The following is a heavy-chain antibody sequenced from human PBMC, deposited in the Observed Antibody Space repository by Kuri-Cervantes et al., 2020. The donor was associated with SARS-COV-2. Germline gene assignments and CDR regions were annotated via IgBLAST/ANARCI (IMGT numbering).Heavy chain of an antibody. Sequence: GESLKISCAASGFTFDDYAMHWVRQAPGKGLEWVSSISSSSSYIYYADSVKGRFTISRDNAKNSLYLQMNSLRAEDTAVYYCARDPDEYSSFSIDYWGQGTLVTVSS. CDR2: ISSSSSYI. D-gene: IGHD6-6*01. CDR3: ARDPDEYSSFSIDY. CDR1: GFTFDDYA. J-gene: IGHJ4*02. V-gene: IGHV3-21*01.